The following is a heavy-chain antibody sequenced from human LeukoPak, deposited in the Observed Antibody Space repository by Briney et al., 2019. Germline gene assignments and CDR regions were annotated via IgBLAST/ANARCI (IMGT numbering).Heavy chain of an antibody. CDR1: GFTFSSYA. V-gene: IGHV3-23*01. Sequence: GGSLRLSCVASGFTFSSYAMSWVRQAPGKGLEWVSTISGIDGGTHYADSVKGRFTISRDNSKNTLSLQMNSLRAEDSAIYYCAKVALSGFYECMGSWGQGTLVTVSS. CDR3: AKVALSGFYECMGS. D-gene: IGHD3-3*01. CDR2: ISGIDGGT. J-gene: IGHJ5*02.